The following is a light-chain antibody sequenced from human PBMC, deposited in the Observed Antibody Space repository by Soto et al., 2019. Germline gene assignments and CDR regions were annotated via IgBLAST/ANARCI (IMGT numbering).Light chain of an antibody. J-gene: IGKJ4*01. CDR2: DAS. V-gene: IGKV3-15*01. CDR1: QSVSSN. CDR3: QRSNNWPLT. Sequence: SVWTQSPATLSLSPGERATLSCRASQSVSSNLAWYQQKPGQAPRLLISDASTRATGIPARFSGSGSGTEFTLTINSLQSEDFTVYYCQRSNNWPLTFGGGTKVDIK.